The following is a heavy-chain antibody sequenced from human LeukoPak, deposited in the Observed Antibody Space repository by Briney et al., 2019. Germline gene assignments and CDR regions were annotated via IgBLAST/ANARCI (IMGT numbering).Heavy chain of an antibody. CDR3: ARDGAAAGYYFDY. Sequence: PGGSLRLSCAASGFTFSSYAMHWVRQAPGKGLEWVAVISYDGSNKYYADSVKGRFTISRDNAKNLLYLQMNSLRAEDTAVYYCARDGAAAGYYFDYWGQGTLVTVSS. D-gene: IGHD6-13*01. CDR1: GFTFSSYA. CDR2: ISYDGSNK. J-gene: IGHJ4*02. V-gene: IGHV3-30-3*01.